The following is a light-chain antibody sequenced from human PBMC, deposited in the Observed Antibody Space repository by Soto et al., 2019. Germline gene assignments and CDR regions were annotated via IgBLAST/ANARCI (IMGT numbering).Light chain of an antibody. CDR3: SSYTCRSTRNYV. Sequence: QSALTQPASVSGSPGQSITISCTGTSSDVGGYNYVSWYQQHPGKAPKLMIYDVSNRPSGVSNRFSGSKSGNTASLTISGLQPEDEADSYCSSYTCRSTRNYVFGTGTKLTVL. J-gene: IGLJ1*01. V-gene: IGLV2-14*01. CDR1: SSDVGGYNY. CDR2: DVS.